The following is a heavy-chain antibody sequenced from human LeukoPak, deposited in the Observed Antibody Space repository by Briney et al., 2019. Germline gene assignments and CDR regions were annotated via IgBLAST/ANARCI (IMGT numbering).Heavy chain of an antibody. CDR3: ARDDQYQLLYLGY. CDR2: IIPIFGTA. CDR1: GGTFSSHA. V-gene: IGHV1-69*05. D-gene: IGHD2-2*02. J-gene: IGHJ4*02. Sequence: AASVKVSCKASGGTFSSHAISWVRQAPGQGLEWMGRIIPIFGTANYAQKFQGRVTITTDESTSTAYMELSSLRSEDTAVYYCARDDQYQLLYLGYWGQGTLVTVSS.